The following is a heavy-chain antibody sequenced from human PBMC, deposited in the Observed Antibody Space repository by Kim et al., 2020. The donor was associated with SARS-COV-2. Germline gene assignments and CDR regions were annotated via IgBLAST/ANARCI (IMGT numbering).Heavy chain of an antibody. V-gene: IGHV3-30*01. CDR3: ARSGWAAAGTIDY. D-gene: IGHD6-13*01. J-gene: IGHJ4*02. Sequence: ADSVKGRFTISRDNSQNTLYLQMNSLRAEDMAVYYCARSGWAAAGTIDYWGQGTLVTVSS.